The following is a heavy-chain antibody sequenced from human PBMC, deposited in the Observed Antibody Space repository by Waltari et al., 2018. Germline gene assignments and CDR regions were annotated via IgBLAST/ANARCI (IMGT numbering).Heavy chain of an antibody. CDR2: IYHSGNT. J-gene: IGHJ5*02. V-gene: IGHV4-30-4*08. CDR1: GGSISSGDYY. CDR3: ARGTHGFDP. Sequence: QVQLQESGPGLVEPSQTLSLTCTVFGGSISSGDYYWGWIRQPPGKGLEWIGFIYHSGNTHYNPSLKSRITMSVDTSKNQFSLNLNSVNAADTAVYDCARGTHGFDPWGQGTLVTVSS.